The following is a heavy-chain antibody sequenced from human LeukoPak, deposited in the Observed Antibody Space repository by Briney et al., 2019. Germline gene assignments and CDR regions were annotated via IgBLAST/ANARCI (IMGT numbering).Heavy chain of an antibody. CDR3: AKGGGGYSYYYYMDV. CDR2: ISWNSGSI. D-gene: IGHD3-10*01. Sequence: GRSLRLSYAASGFTFDDYAMHWVRQAPGKGLEWVSGISWNSGSIGYADSVKGRFTISRDNAKNSLYLQMNSLRAEDMALYYCAKGGGGYSYYYYMDVWGKGTTVTVSS. J-gene: IGHJ6*03. CDR1: GFTFDDYA. V-gene: IGHV3-9*03.